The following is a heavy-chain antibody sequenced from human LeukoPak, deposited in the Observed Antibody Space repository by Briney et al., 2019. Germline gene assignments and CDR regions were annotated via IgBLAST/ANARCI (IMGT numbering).Heavy chain of an antibody. CDR3: AKDYEWFGESAYYGMDV. Sequence: PGGSLRLSCAASGFTFNSYAMHWVRQAPGKGLEWVAVISYDGSNKYYADSVKGRFTISRDNSKNTLYLQMNSLRAEDTAVYYCAKDYEWFGESAYYGMDVWGQGTTVTVSS. CDR2: ISYDGSNK. J-gene: IGHJ6*02. CDR1: GFTFNSYA. D-gene: IGHD3-10*01. V-gene: IGHV3-30*04.